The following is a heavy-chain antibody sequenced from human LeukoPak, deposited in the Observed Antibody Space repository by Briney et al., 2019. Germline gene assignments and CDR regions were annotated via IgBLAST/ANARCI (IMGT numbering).Heavy chain of an antibody. CDR2: IKAKTDGGTS. J-gene: IGHJ4*02. D-gene: IGHD1-26*01. V-gene: IGHV3-15*01. CDR1: GFTLRDAW. Sequence: PGGSLRLSWAAAGFTLRDAWMNSVRQAPGKGREWVGRIKAKTDGGTSDHAAPVKGRFTISRDDSKNTLYLQMNSLKTEDTAVYYCTAPDSGESRFDYWGQGTPVTVSS. CDR3: TAPDSGESRFDY.